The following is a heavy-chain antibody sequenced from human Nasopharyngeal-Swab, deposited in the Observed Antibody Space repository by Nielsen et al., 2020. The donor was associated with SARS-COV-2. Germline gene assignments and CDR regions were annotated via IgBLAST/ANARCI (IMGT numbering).Heavy chain of an antibody. D-gene: IGHD2-8*02. J-gene: IGHJ4*02. CDR3: VRPRYCSAASCDKHSGVGLFDY. CDR2: MNPNSGNT. V-gene: IGHV1-8*02. Sequence: ASVKVSCKASGYTFTNHFMNWVRQAPGQGLEWMGWMNPNSGNTGYAQRFQGRVTMTRDTSITTAYMELSSLTSEDTAVYYCVRPRYCSAASCDKHSGVGLFDYWGQGTLVTVSS. CDR1: GYTFTNHF.